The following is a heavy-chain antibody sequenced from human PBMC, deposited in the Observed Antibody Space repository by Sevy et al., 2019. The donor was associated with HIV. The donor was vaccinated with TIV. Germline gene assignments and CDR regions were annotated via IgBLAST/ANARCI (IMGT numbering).Heavy chain of an antibody. D-gene: IGHD2-2*01. V-gene: IGHV4-4*02. CDR3: ARFYCSSTTCYDGGGWFDP. CDR2: IYHSGST. Sequence: SETLSLTCAVSGGSISSGNWWSWGRQPPGKGLECIGEIYHSGSTNYYPSLKSRVTISVDKSKNQFSLKLSSVTAADTAGYYCARFYCSSTTCYDGGGWFDPWGQGTLVTVSS. CDR1: GGSISSGNW. J-gene: IGHJ5*02.